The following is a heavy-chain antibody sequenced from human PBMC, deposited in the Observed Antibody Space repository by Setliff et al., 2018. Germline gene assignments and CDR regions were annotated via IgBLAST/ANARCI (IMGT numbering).Heavy chain of an antibody. V-gene: IGHV3-11*04. J-gene: IGHJ6*02. CDR1: GFSFSDYY. CDR2: ISGSGITI. Sequence: GGSLRLSWVHQRRASGFSFSDYYMSWVRQAPGKGLEWLSKISGSGITIFYADSVRGRFTISRDNAKNSLYLQMNNLRAEDTALYSCARDGVSYAMDVWGHGTTVTVSS. CDR3: ARDGVSYAMDV.